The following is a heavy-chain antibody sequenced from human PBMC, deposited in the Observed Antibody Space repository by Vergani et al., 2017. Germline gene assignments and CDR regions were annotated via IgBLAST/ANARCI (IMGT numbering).Heavy chain of an antibody. CDR2: IYYSGST. D-gene: IGHD3-22*01. CDR1: GGSISSYY. J-gene: IGHJ6*02. CDR3: ARGYYYDSSGFQGYYYYYGMDV. Sequence: QVQLQESGPGLVKPSETLSLTCTVSGGSISSYYWSWIRQPSGKGLEWIGYIYYSGSTNYNPSLKSRVTISVDTSKNQFSLKLSSVTAADTAVYYCARGYYYDSSGFQGYYYYYGMDVWGQXP. V-gene: IGHV4-59*08.